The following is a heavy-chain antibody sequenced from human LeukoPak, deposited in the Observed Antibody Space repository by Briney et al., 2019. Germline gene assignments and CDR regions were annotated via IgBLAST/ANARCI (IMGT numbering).Heavy chain of an antibody. D-gene: IGHD5-12*01. J-gene: IGHJ4*02. Sequence: GESLKISCKGSGYSFTNYWIGWVRQMPGKGLEWMGIIYPGDSDTRYSPSFQGQVTISADKSISTAYLQWSSPKASDTAMYYCARQYSGYDYYFDYWGQGTLVTVSS. CDR2: IYPGDSDT. V-gene: IGHV5-51*01. CDR1: GYSFTNYW. CDR3: ARQYSGYDYYFDY.